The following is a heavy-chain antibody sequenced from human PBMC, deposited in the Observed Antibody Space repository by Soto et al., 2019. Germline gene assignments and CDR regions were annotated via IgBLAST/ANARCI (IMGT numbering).Heavy chain of an antibody. J-gene: IGHJ4*02. V-gene: IGHV4-31*03. CDR2: IYYSGST. CDR3: ARAEYCSGGSCYWAFDY. D-gene: IGHD2-15*01. CDR1: GGSISSGRYY. Sequence: QVQLQESGPGLVKPSQTLSLTCTVSGGSISSGRYYWSWIRPHPGKGLEWIGYIYYSGSTYYNPSLKSRVTISVDTSKNQFSLKLRSVTAADTAIYYCARAEYCSGGSCYWAFDYWGQGALVTVSS.